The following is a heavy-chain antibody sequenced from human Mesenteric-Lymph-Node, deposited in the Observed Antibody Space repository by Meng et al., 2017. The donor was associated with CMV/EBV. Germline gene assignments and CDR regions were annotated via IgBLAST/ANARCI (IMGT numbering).Heavy chain of an antibody. CDR3: ARDGDGSASYRRLRASSFSDY. D-gene: IGHD3-10*01. CDR1: HG. Sequence: HGISWVRQAPGQGLEWMGWISGYNGNTNYAQKFQGRVTMTTDTSTDTAYMELRSLTSDDTAVYFCARDGDGSASYRRLRASSFSDYWGQGTLVTVSS. J-gene: IGHJ4*02. CDR2: ISGYNGNT. V-gene: IGHV1-18*04.